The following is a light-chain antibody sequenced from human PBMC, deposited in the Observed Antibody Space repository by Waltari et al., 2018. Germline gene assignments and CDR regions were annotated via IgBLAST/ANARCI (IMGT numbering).Light chain of an antibody. CDR2: YKSDSEK. CDR1: SDITVGDFI. J-gene: IGLJ3*02. V-gene: IGLV5-37*01. Sequence: QPVLTQPPSSSASPGDSARLTRTLPSDITVGDFIIYWYQQKPGSPPRFLLYYKSDSEKAQGSGVPSRFSGSKDASANAGILVISGLQSEDEADYYCMFWPNNVWVFGGGTKLTVL. CDR3: MFWPNNVWV.